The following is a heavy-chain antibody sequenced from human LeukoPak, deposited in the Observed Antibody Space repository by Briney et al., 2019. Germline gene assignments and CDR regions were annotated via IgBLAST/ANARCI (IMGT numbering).Heavy chain of an antibody. Sequence: PGGSLRLSCAASGFTFSSYGMHWVRQAPGKGLEWVAFIRYDGSNKYYADSVKGRFTISRDNSKNTLYLQMNSLRAEDTAVYYCAKEGYFDWVTLDYWGQGTLVTVSS. CDR1: GFTFSSYG. D-gene: IGHD3-9*01. J-gene: IGHJ4*02. CDR2: IRYDGSNK. V-gene: IGHV3-30*02. CDR3: AKEGYFDWVTLDY.